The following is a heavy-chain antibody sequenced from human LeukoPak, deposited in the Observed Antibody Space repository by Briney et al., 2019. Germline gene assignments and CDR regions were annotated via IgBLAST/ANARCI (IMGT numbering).Heavy chain of an antibody. CDR1: GFTVSSNY. CDR2: IYSGGST. Sequence: GGSLRLSCAASGFTVSSNYMSWVRQAPGKGLEWVSVIYSGGSTYYADSVKGRFTISRDNSKNTLYLQMNSLRAEDTAAYYCARDRWETYFDYWGQGTLVTVSS. J-gene: IGHJ4*02. V-gene: IGHV3-66*02. CDR3: ARDRWETYFDY. D-gene: IGHD1-26*01.